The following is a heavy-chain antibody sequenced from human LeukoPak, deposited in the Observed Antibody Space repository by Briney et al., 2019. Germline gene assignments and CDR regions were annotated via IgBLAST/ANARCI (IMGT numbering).Heavy chain of an antibody. CDR1: NGSFGGYY. CDR3: ARAYCVGDCTVLHIYFDN. CDR2: INHSGGT. Sequence: SETLSLTCAVYNGSFGGYYWSWIRQSPGKGLEWIGEINHSGGTNYNPSLKSRVTISVDTSKNQFSLKLRSVMAADTAVYYCARAYCVGDCTVLHIYFDNWGQGTLVTVSS. V-gene: IGHV4-34*01. D-gene: IGHD2-21*02. J-gene: IGHJ4*02.